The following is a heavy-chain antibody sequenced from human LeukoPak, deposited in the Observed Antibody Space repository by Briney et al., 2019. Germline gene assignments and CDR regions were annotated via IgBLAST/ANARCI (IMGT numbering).Heavy chain of an antibody. V-gene: IGHV1-8*01. D-gene: IGHD3-22*01. Sequence: ASVKVSCKASGYTSTSYDINWVRQATGQGLEWMGWMNPNSGNTGYAQKFQGRVTMTRNTSISTAYMELSSLRSEDTAVYYCARGGFVSYYYDSSGYYFRGNWFDPWGQGTLVTVSS. CDR3: ARGGFVSYYYDSSGYYFRGNWFDP. J-gene: IGHJ5*02. CDR2: MNPNSGNT. CDR1: GYTSTSYD.